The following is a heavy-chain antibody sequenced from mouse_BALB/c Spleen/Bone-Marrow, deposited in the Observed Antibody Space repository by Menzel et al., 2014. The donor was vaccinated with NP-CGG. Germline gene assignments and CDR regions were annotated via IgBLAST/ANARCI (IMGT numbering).Heavy chain of an antibody. V-gene: IGHV4-1*02. CDR3: DIYGYCGYFDD. J-gene: IGHJ3*01. CDR1: GFNIKKNY. CDR2: INPDNGTT. Sequence: VQLQQSGAGLVKPGASLKLSCTASGFNIKKNYMCWVRQTPEKGLEWIGGINPDNGTTNYTPSLKNKVTISRDTSNNTLFLHMSKVSAEATAFYYCDIYGYCGYFDDWGQGTTVTVSA. D-gene: IGHD2-2*01.